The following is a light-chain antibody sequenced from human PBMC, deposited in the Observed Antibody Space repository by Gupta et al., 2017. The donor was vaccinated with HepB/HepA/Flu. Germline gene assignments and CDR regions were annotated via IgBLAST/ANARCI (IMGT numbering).Light chain of an antibody. CDR3: QHYDKLPKYT. Sequence: DIPLTQSPSSLSASVGDRVTITCQANRDISNYLHWYQQKPGKAPKLLIDDASILETGVPSRFSGSGSRTDFTFTINSLQPEDTATYYCQHYDKLPKYTCGQGTNLEI. V-gene: IGKV1-33*01. J-gene: IGKJ2*01. CDR2: DAS. CDR1: RDISNY.